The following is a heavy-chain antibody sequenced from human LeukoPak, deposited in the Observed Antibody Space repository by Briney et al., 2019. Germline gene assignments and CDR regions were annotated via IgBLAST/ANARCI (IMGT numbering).Heavy chain of an antibody. D-gene: IGHD5-18*01. CDR3: ARARGYTSVGNY. J-gene: IGHJ4*02. CDR1: GFTFSDYY. V-gene: IGHV3-11*04. Sequence: GGSLRLSCAASGFTFSDYYMSWIRQAPGKGLEWVSYISSSGSTVYYAGPVKGRFTISRDNAKNSLYLQMNSLRAEDTAVYYCARARGYTSVGNYWGQGTLVTVSS. CDR2: ISSSGSTV.